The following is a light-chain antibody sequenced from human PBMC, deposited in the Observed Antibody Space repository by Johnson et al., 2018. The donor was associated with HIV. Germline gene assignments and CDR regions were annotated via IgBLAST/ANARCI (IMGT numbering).Light chain of an antibody. J-gene: IGLJ1*01. CDR2: DNN. V-gene: IGLV1-51*01. Sequence: QSVLTQPPSVSAAPGQKVTISCSGSSSNIGNNYVSWYQQLPKTAPKLLIYDNNKRPSGIPDRISGSKSGTSAILGITGRQTGDDADYHCGTWDRRLRTGHVFETGTKVTVL. CDR3: GTWDRRLRTGHV. CDR1: SSNIGNNY.